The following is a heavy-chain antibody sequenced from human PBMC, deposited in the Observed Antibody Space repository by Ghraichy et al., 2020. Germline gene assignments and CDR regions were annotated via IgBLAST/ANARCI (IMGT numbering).Heavy chain of an antibody. D-gene: IGHD6-19*01. CDR3: ARGVVAVAPVD. J-gene: IGHJ1*01. CDR2: IYSGGST. Sequence: GGSLRLSCAASGFTVSSNYMSWVRQAPGKGLEWVSVIYSGGSTYYADSVKGRFTISRDNSKNTLYLQMNSLRAEDTAVYYCARGVVAVAPVDWGQGTLLTVSS. V-gene: IGHV3-53*01. CDR1: GFTVSSNY.